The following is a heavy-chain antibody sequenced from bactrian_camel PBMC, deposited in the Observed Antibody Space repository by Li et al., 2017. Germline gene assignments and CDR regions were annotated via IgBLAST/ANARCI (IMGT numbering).Heavy chain of an antibody. Sequence: HVQLVESGGGSVQAGGSLRLPCAASGLSYCAYDMTWYRQAPGKEREFVSARADGGSTRYADSVKGRFSISLDNAKNTAYLQMNSLKPEDTAVYYCAATGQMLSVAGCRTQGTQVTVS. D-gene: IGHD1*01. J-gene: IGHJ4*01. CDR2: RADGGST. V-gene: IGHV3S53*01. CDR1: GLSYCAYD.